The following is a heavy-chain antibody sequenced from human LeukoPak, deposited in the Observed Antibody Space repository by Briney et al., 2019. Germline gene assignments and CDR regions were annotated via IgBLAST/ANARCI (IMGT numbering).Heavy chain of an antibody. J-gene: IGHJ4*02. CDR2: ISDSGNTI. Sequence: SGGSLRLSCAASGFTFSAYYMNWIRQAPGKGLEWVSYISDSGNTIYYADSVKGRFTISRDNVKNSLYLQMNSLRAEDTAVYYCARIMTAVTTVEYWGQGTLVTVSS. CDR3: ARIMTAVTTVEY. D-gene: IGHD4-17*01. V-gene: IGHV3-11*04. CDR1: GFTFSAYY.